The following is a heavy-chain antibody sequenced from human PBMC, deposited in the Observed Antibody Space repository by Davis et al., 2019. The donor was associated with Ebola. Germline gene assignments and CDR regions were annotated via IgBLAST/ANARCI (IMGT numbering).Heavy chain of an antibody. CDR2: IYYSGST. CDR3: NMGVYSGSYLIRFDY. V-gene: IGHV4-39*01. D-gene: IGHD3-10*01. CDR1: GGSISSSSYY. J-gene: IGHJ4*02. Sequence: SETLSLTCTVSGGSISSSSYYWGWIRQPPGKGLEWIGSIYYSGSTYYNPSLKSRVTISVDTSKNQFSLKLSSVTAADTAVYYCNMGVYSGSYLIRFDYWGQGTLVTVSS.